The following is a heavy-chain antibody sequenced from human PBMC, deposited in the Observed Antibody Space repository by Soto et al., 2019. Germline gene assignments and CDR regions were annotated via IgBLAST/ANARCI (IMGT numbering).Heavy chain of an antibody. D-gene: IGHD1-26*01. V-gene: IGHV1-24*01. CDR1: GYTLTELS. Sequence: ASLKVSCKVSGYTLTELSMHWVRQAPGKGLEWMGGFDPEDGETIYAQKFQGRVTMTEDTSTDTAYMELSSLRSEDTAVYYCATARGEWELPQFDYWGQGTLVTVSS. CDR2: FDPEDGET. J-gene: IGHJ4*02. CDR3: ATARGEWELPQFDY.